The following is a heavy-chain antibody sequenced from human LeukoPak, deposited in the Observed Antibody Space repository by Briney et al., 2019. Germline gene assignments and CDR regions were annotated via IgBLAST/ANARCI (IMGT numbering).Heavy chain of an antibody. J-gene: IGHJ6*03. V-gene: IGHV1-69*05. Sequence: SVKVSCKASGGTFSSYAISWVRQAPGQGLEWMGGIIPIFGTENYAQKFQGRVTITTDESTSTAYMELSSLRSEDTAVYYCARGNCSSTSCYGYYYYYMDVWGKGTTVTVSS. D-gene: IGHD2-2*01. CDR1: GGTFSSYA. CDR3: ARGNCSSTSCYGYYYYYMDV. CDR2: IIPIFGTE.